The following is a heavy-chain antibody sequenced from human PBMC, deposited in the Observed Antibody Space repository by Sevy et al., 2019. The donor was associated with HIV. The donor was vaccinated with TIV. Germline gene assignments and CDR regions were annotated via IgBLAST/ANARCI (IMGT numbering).Heavy chain of an antibody. CDR2: IARNSYEAYGGTT. J-gene: IGHJ4*02. Sequence: GGSLRLSCAASGFTFDDYAMSWFRQAPGKGLEWVAFIARNSYEAYGGTTEYAASVKGRFIISRDDSKSIAYLQMNSLQTEATAVYYCSRGLATADTPEYYFDYWGQGTLVTVSS. D-gene: IGHD5-12*01. CDR3: SRGLATADTPEYYFDY. V-gene: IGHV3-49*03. CDR1: GFTFDDYA.